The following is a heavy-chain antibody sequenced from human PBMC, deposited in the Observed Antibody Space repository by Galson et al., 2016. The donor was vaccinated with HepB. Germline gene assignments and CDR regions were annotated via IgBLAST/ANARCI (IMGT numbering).Heavy chain of an antibody. CDR3: ANDPLLLGVVMSAATS. D-gene: IGHD2-15*01. CDR1: GFTFSTYW. J-gene: IGHJ4*02. Sequence: SLRLSCAASGFTFSTYWMTWVRQAPGKGLEWVANINQGGSEENYVHSMKGRFTISRDNAKNSLFLQINSLRAEDTAVYYCANDPLLLGVVMSAATSWVQGTLVTVS. CDR2: INQGGSEE. V-gene: IGHV3-7*02.